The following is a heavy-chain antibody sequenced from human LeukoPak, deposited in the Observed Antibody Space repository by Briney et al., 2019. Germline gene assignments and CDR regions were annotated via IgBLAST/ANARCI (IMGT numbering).Heavy chain of an antibody. CDR1: GFTFHDYA. D-gene: IGHD3-10*01. V-gene: IGHV3-43D*03. CDR2: ISWDGGST. CDR3: AKDYYGSGSSKRRRDYYYYMDV. Sequence: TGGSLRLSCAASGFTFHDYAMHWVRQAPGKGLEWVSLISWDGGSTYYADSVKGRFTISRDNSKNTLYLQMNSLRAEDTAVYYCAKDYYGSGSSKRRRDYYYYMDVWGKGTTVTISS. J-gene: IGHJ6*03.